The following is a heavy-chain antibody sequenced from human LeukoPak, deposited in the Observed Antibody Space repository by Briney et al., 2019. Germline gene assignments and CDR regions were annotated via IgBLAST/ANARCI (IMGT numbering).Heavy chain of an antibody. V-gene: IGHV4-34*01. CDR3: AVGRSY. J-gene: IGHJ4*02. CDR1: GGSFNGYY. Sequence: SETLSLTCAVYGGSFNGYYCSWIRQAPGKGLEWIGEINYSGRTSYNPFLKSRVTISLDTTKNQFSLNLTSVTAADTAVYYCAVGRSYWGQGNLVTVSS. CDR2: INYSGRT.